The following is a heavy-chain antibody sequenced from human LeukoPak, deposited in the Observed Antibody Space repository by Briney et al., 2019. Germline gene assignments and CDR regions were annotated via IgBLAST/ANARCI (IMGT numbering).Heavy chain of an antibody. D-gene: IGHD5-18*01. CDR1: GFTFSSYA. J-gene: IGHJ5*02. CDR3: TRGGYSYGYVGNWFDP. CDR2: ISYDGSNK. Sequence: GGSLRLSCAASGFTFSSYAMHWVRQAPGKGLEWVAVISYDGSNKYYADSVKGRFTISRDNSKNTLYLQMNSPRAEDTAVYYCTRGGYSYGYVGNWFDPWGQGTLVTVSS. V-gene: IGHV3-30*04.